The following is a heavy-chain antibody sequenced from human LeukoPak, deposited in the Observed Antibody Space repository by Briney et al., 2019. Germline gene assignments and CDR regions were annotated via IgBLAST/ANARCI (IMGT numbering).Heavy chain of an antibody. D-gene: IGHD4-17*01. CDR3: SRDARPYGGTADY. V-gene: IGHV3-21*01. CDR1: GFTFSTYT. Sequence: PGRSLRLSCAASGFTFSTYTMTWVRQAPGKGLEWVSSITSSSSYIYYADSVKGRFTISRDNAKNSLFLQMNSLRAEDTAVYYCSRDARPYGGTADYWGQGTLVTVSS. J-gene: IGHJ4*02. CDR2: ITSSSSYI.